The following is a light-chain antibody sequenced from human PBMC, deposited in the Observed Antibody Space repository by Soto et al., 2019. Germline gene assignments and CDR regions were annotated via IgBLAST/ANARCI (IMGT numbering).Light chain of an antibody. CDR1: QSVSSSY. CDR3: QQYGSSPFT. J-gene: IGKJ3*01. Sequence: EIVLTQSPGTLSLSPGERATLSCRASQSVSSSYLAWYQQKPGQAPRLLIYGASSMATGIPDRFSGSGSGTDFTLTISRLEPEDFEVYYCQQYGSSPFTFGPGTKVDIK. V-gene: IGKV3-20*01. CDR2: GAS.